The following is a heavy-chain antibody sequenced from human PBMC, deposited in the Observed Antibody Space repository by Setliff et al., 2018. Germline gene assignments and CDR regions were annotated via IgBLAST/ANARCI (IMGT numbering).Heavy chain of an antibody. CDR1: GGSISSGSYY. Sequence: PSETLSLTCSVSGGSISSGSYYWGWIRQSPGKGLEWIGSMYYSGSTYYNPSLKGRVTLSVDTTKNQFSLKLSSVTAADTAVYYCRFWSGYYKNDYWGQGTLVTVSS. J-gene: IGHJ4*02. D-gene: IGHD3-3*01. CDR2: MYYSGST. CDR3: RFWSGYYKNDY. V-gene: IGHV4-39*07.